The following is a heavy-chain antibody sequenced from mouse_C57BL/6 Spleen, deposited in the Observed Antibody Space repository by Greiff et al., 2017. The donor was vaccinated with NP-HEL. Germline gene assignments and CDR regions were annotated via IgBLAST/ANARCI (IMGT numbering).Heavy chain of an antibody. CDR2: IDPSDSET. V-gene: IGHV1-52*01. D-gene: IGHD1-1*01. Sequence: VQLQQPGAELVRPGSSVKLSCKASGYTFTSYWMHWVKQRPIQGLEWIGNIDPSDSETHYNQKFKDKATLTVDKSSSTAYKQLSSLTSEDSAVYYCARSYYYGSSPYFDDWGQGTTLTVSS. CDR1: GYTFTSYW. CDR3: ARSYYYGSSPYFDD. J-gene: IGHJ2*01.